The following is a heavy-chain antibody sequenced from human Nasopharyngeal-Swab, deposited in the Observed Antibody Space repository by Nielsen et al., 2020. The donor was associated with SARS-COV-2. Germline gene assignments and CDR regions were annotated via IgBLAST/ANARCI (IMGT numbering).Heavy chain of an antibody. J-gene: IGHJ4*02. D-gene: IGHD6-6*01. V-gene: IGHV4-34*01. CDR2: INPSGST. CDR1: GGSFSGYY. CDR3: AREYSSSSALLDY. Sequence: GSLRLSCAVYGGSFSGYYWSWIRPPPGKGLEWIGEINPSGSTNYNPSLKSRVTISVDTSKTQFSLKLSSVTAADTAVYYCAREYSSSSALLDYWGQGTLVTVSS.